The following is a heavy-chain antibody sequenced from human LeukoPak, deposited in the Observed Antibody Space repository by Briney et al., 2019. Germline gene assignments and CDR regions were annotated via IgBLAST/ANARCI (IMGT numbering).Heavy chain of an antibody. J-gene: IGHJ4*02. V-gene: IGHV3-9*01. D-gene: IGHD4-17*01. CDR2: ISWNSGRI. Sequence: PGGSLRLSCAASGFIFNDYALHWVRQAPGKGLEWVSGISWNSGRIGYVDSVKGRFTISRDNAKNSLYLQMNSLRTEDTALYYCVKDAGSWDSVTTDYWDQGTLVIVSS. CDR3: VKDAGSWDSVTTDY. CDR1: GFIFNDYA.